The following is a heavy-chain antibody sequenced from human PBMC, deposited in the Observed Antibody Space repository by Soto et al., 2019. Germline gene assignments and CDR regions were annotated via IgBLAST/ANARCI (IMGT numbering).Heavy chain of an antibody. Sequence: GASVKVSCKASGLTFTSSAVQWVRQARGQRLEWIGWIVVGSGNTNYAQKFQERVTITRDMSTSTAYMELSSLRSEDTAVYYCAAFHPNHDFWSGYPPSDESQYNWFDPWG. CDR1: GLTFTSSA. CDR3: AAFHPNHDFWSGYPPSDESQYNWFDP. D-gene: IGHD3-3*01. CDR2: IVVGSGNT. J-gene: IGHJ5*02. V-gene: IGHV1-58*01.